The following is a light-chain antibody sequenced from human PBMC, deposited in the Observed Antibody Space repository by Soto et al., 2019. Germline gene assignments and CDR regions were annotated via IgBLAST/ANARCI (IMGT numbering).Light chain of an antibody. CDR1: QSVSSN. J-gene: IGKJ4*01. CDR3: QQYNNFPLT. Sequence: EIVMTQSPATLSVSPGERATLSCRASQSVSSNLAWYQQKPGQAPRLLIYGASTRATGIPARFSGSGSGTEFTRTISSLQSEDFAVYYCQQYNNFPLTFGGGTKVEIK. V-gene: IGKV3-15*01. CDR2: GAS.